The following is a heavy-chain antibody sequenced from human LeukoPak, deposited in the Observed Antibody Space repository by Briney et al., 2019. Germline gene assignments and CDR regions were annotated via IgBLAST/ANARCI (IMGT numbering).Heavy chain of an antibody. CDR3: ARDRYYDSSGHHDY. J-gene: IGHJ4*02. Sequence: ASVKVSCKASGYTFTSYGISWVRQAPGQGLERMGWISAYNGNTNYAQKLQGRVTMTTDTSTSTAYMELRSLRSDDTAVYYCARDRYYDSSGHHDYWGQRTLVTVSS. CDR1: GYTFTSYG. V-gene: IGHV1-18*01. CDR2: ISAYNGNT. D-gene: IGHD3-22*01.